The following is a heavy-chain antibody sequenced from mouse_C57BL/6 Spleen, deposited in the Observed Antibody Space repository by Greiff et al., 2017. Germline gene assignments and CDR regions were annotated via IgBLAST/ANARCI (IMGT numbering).Heavy chain of an antibody. D-gene: IGHD3-3*01. V-gene: IGHV1-82*01. J-gene: IGHJ2*01. CDR1: GYAFSSSW. Sequence: QVQLQQSGPELVKPGASVKISCKASGYAFSSSWMNWVKQRPGKGLEWIGRIYPGDGDTNYNGKFKGKATLTADKSASTAYMQLSSLTSEDSAVYFCARLGQDYWGQGTTLTVSS. CDR3: ARLGQDY. CDR2: IYPGDGDT.